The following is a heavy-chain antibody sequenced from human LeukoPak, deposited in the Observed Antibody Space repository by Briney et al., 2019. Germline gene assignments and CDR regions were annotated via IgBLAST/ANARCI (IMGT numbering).Heavy chain of an antibody. V-gene: IGHV3-23*01. J-gene: IGHJ4*02. D-gene: IGHD3-22*01. CDR1: GFTFSSYA. Sequence: PGGSLRLSCAASGFTFSSYAMSWVRQAPGKGLEWVSAISGSGGSTYYADSVKGRFTISRDNSKNTLYLQMNGLRAEDTAVYYCAKDLDYYDSSGTFDYWGQGTLVTVSS. CDR3: AKDLDYYDSSGTFDY. CDR2: ISGSGGST.